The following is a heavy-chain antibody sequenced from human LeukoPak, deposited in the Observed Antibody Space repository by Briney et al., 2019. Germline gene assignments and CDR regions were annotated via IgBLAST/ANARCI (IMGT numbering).Heavy chain of an antibody. CDR2: IKQDGSEK. CDR1: GFTFSSYW. J-gene: IGHJ3*02. V-gene: IGHV3-7*01. Sequence: GGSLRLSCAASGFTFSSYWMTWVRQAPGKGLERVANIKQDGSEKYYVDSVKGRFTISRDNAKNSLYLQMNSLRAEDTAVYYCARGDPDISFGVAGEAFDIWGQGTMVTVSS. D-gene: IGHD3-3*01. CDR3: ARGDPDISFGVAGEAFDI.